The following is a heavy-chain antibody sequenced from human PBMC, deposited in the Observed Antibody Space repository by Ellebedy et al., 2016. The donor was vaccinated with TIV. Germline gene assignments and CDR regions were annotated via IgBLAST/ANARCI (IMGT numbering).Heavy chain of an antibody. CDR1: GFTFSIYG. D-gene: IGHD1-26*01. J-gene: IGHJ4*02. Sequence: GESLKISCAASGFTFSIYGMHWVRQAPGKGLEWVGIIWHDGSHSYYADSVKGRFTISRDNSKNTVDLQMNSLRADDTAVYYCASELVGTTDFDYWGQGTLVTASS. CDR2: IWHDGSHS. CDR3: ASELVGTTDFDY. V-gene: IGHV3-33*01.